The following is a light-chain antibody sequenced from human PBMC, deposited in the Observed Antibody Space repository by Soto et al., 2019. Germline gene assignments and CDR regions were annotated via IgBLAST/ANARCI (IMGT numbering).Light chain of an antibody. CDR1: QSVSGY. Sequence: DIVLTQSPATLSLSPGETATLSFSASQSVSGYIGWYQQKPGQAPRLLIYADSNRATGIPARFSGSGSGTDFTLTISSLEPEDFAVYYCQQYGSSPQLTFGGGTKVDIK. CDR2: ADS. V-gene: IGKV3-11*01. J-gene: IGKJ4*01. CDR3: QQYGSSPQLT.